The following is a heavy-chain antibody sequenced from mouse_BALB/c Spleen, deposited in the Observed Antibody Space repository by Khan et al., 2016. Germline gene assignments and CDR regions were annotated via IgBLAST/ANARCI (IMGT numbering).Heavy chain of an antibody. CDR2: ISYSGST. J-gene: IGHJ1*01. CDR1: GYSITSDYA. CDR3: ARAPPRGYFDD. Sequence: EVQLQESGPGLVKPSQSLSLTCTVTGYSITSDYAWNWIRQFPGNKLEWMGYISYSGSTSYNPSLKSRISITLATSKNQFFLQLYSVTTEDTATDYCARAPPRGYFDDWGAGTTVTVSS. V-gene: IGHV3-2*02.